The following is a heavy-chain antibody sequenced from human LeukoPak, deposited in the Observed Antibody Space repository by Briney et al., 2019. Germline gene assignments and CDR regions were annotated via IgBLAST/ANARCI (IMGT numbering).Heavy chain of an antibody. V-gene: IGHV4-39*01. CDR3: ASKPYYYDSRLDY. Sequence: PSETPSLTCTVSGGSISSSSYYWGWIRQPPGKGLEWIGSIYYSGSTYYNPSLKSRVTISVDTSKNQFSLKLSSVTAADTAVYYCASKPYYYDSRLDYWGQGTLVTVSS. CDR1: GGSISSSSYY. CDR2: IYYSGST. J-gene: IGHJ4*02. D-gene: IGHD3-22*01.